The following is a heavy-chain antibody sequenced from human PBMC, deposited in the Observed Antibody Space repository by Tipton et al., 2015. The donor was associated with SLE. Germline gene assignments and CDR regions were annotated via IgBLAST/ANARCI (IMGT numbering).Heavy chain of an antibody. J-gene: IGHJ4*02. CDR2: XXYXGST. CDR1: GGSISSSSYY. D-gene: IGHD2-21*01. Sequence: TLSLTCTVSGGSISSSSYYXXXXXQXPGKGLEWIGXXXYXGSTYYNPSLKXXXTIPVDXXKNXXSLRLSSXTAADTAVYYCARHVVVXXXXXDSYYXDYXGQXXLV. CDR3: ARHVVVXXXXXDSYYXDY. V-gene: IGHV4-39*07.